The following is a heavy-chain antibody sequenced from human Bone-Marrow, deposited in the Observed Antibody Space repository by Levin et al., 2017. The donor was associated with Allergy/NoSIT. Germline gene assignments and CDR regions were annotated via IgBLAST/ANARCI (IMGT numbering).Heavy chain of an antibody. V-gene: IGHV3-15*07. Sequence: SCVASGFTVSDAWMNWVRQVPGKGLEWVCLIKSKSDGGTTDCAAPVKGRFTISRDDATNTLYLQMNSLKIEDTAVYYCVTERSGAFEMWGQGTTVTVSS. CDR3: VTERSGAFEM. CDR1: GFTVSDAW. J-gene: IGHJ3*02. CDR2: IKSKSDGGTT.